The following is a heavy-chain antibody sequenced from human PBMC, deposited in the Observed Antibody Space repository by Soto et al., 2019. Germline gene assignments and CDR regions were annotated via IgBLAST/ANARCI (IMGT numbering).Heavy chain of an antibody. CDR1: GFTFSHYG. V-gene: IGHV3-30*03. J-gene: IGHJ4*02. CDR2: ISYDGSNK. D-gene: IGHD1-26*01. Sequence: QVQLVESGGGVVQPGRSLRLSCAASGFTFSHYGIHWVRQAPGKGLEWLAVISYDGSNKHYADSVKGRLTVSRDNSKNTLYLQLNSLRAEYTAVYFCARYSGKYQGPIDYWGQGTLVTVSS. CDR3: ARYSGKYQGPIDY.